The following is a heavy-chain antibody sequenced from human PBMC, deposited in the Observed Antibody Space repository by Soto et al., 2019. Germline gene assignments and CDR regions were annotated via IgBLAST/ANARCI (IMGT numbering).Heavy chain of an antibody. J-gene: IGHJ4*02. CDR2: INPSGDST. Sequence: XVSLGLSCVASGFTFSRHGLSWVRQAPGKGLEWVSTINPSGDSTFYADSVKGRFTISRDNSKNTVYLQMNSLSVGDTAVYLCAKVDVSTAGSFDYWGQGALVTVSS. V-gene: IGHV3-23*01. D-gene: IGHD6-13*01. CDR3: AKVDVSTAGSFDY. CDR1: GFTFSRHG.